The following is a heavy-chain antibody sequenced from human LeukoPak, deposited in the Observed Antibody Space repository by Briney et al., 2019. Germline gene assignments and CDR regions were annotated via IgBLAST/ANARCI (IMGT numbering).Heavy chain of an antibody. Sequence: SETLSLTCAVSGGSISSSNWWSWVRQPPGKGLEWIGEIYHSGSTNYNPSLKSRVTISVDKSKNQFSLKLSSVTAADTAVYYCARVYCSGGSCSGFDPWGQGTLVTVSS. CDR2: IYHSGST. J-gene: IGHJ5*02. CDR3: ARVYCSGGSCSGFDP. V-gene: IGHV4-4*02. D-gene: IGHD2-15*01. CDR1: GGSISSSNW.